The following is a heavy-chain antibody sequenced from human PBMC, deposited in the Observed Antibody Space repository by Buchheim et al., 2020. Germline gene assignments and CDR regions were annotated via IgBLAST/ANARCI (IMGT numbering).Heavy chain of an antibody. D-gene: IGHD4-17*01. J-gene: IGHJ4*02. V-gene: IGHV4-59*08. Sequence: QVQLRESGPGLVKPSETLSLTCTVSGGSISSHYWSWIRQPPGKGLEWIGNIYYSGNTNYNPSLKSRVTISVDKSKINFSLKLNSVTAADTAVYYCARLDYGDYSWYFDYWGQGAL. CDR2: IYYSGNT. CDR3: ARLDYGDYSWYFDY. CDR1: GGSISSHY.